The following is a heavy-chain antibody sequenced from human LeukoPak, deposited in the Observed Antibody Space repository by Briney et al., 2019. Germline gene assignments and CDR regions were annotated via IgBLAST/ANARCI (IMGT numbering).Heavy chain of an antibody. D-gene: IGHD2-21*02. CDR3: AKAYCGGDCYNDAFDI. V-gene: IGHV1-2*02. CDR2: INPNSGGT. J-gene: IGHJ3*02. Sequence: ASVKVSCKASGYTFTGYYMHWVRQAPGQGLEWMGWINPNSGGTNYAQKFQGRVTMTRDTSISTAYMELSRLRSDDTAVCYCAKAYCGGDCYNDAFDIWGQGTMVTVSS. CDR1: GYTFTGYY.